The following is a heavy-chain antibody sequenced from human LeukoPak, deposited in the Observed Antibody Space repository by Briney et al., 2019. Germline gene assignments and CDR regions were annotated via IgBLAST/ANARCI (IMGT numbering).Heavy chain of an antibody. CDR3: ARHTTRGYSGYDPFDY. J-gene: IGHJ4*02. V-gene: IGHV4-39*01. CDR2: IHYTGST. D-gene: IGHD5-12*01. Sequence: LETLSLTCIVSGGSISSTNYNWGWIRQPPGTGREWIGSIHYTGSTYYNPSLKSRVTISVDTSKNQFSLKLSSVTAADTAVYYCARHTTRGYSGYDPFDYWGQGTLVTVSS. CDR1: GGSISSTNYN.